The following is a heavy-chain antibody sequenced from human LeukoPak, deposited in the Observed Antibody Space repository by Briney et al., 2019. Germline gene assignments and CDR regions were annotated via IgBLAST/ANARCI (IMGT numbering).Heavy chain of an antibody. CDR1: GFTFTNAW. J-gene: IGHJ4*02. D-gene: IGHD5-12*01. CDR2: IKSRPDGGTT. Sequence: GGSLRLSCAASGFTFTNAWMDWVRQAPGKGLEWVGRIKSRPDGGTTDFAAPVKGRFTISRDDSKNTLYLRMNSLKTEDTAVYYCITVYDSVANWGRGTLVTVSS. CDR3: ITVYDSVAN. V-gene: IGHV3-15*01.